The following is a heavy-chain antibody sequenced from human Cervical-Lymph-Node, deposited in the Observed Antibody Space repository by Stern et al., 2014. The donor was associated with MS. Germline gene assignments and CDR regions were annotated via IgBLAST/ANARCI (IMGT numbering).Heavy chain of an antibody. D-gene: IGHD3-22*01. J-gene: IGHJ4*02. Sequence: EVHLVASGGALVKPGGSLRLSCAASGFTFSDAYMSWVRQAPGKGLEWVGRIKRKTDGRTTDSAAPVKGRFTISTHDSKSTLWLQMNSLKTEDTAGYHCRSNYYDRSGYSDYWGQGTLVTVSS. CDR2: IKRKTDGRTT. V-gene: IGHV3-15*02. CDR1: GFTFSDAY. CDR3: RSNYYDRSGYSDY.